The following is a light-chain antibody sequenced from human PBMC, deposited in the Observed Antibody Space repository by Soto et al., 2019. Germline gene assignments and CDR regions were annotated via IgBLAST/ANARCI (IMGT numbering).Light chain of an antibody. CDR1: QGIRSA. Sequence: AIQLTQSPSSLSASVGDRVTITCRASQGIRSALGWYQQKPGKVPKLLIYAASTLQSGVPSRFSGSGFGTDFTLTINSLQPEDFATCYCLLDYAYFWAFGQGTKVEVK. V-gene: IGKV1-6*01. J-gene: IGKJ1*01. CDR3: LLDYAYFWA. CDR2: AAS.